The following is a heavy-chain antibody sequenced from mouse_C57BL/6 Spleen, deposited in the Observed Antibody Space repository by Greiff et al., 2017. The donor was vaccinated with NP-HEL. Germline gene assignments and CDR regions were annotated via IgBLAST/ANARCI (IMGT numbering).Heavy chain of an antibody. CDR1: GYTFTSYW. D-gene: IGHD4-1*01. V-gene: IGHV1-61*01. Sequence: QVQLQQPGAELVRPGSSVKLSCKASGYTFTSYWMDWVKQRPGQGLEWIGNIYPSDSETHYNQKFKDKATLPVDKSSSTAYMQLSILTSEDSAVYYCARLGPYAMDYWGQGTSVTVSS. CDR2: IYPSDSET. J-gene: IGHJ4*01. CDR3: ARLGPYAMDY.